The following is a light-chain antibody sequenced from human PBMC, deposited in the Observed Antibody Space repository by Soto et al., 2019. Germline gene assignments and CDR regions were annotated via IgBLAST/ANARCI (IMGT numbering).Light chain of an antibody. CDR1: SSDVGSYNL. CDR3: CSYAGSSTFVV. J-gene: IGLJ2*01. V-gene: IGLV2-23*02. CDR2: EVD. Sequence: QSALTQPASVSGSPGQSITISGTGTSSDVGSYNLVSWYQQHPGKSPKLIISEVDKRPSGVSHRFSGSKSGNTASLTISGLQAEDEADYYCCSYAGSSTFVVFGGGTKVTVL.